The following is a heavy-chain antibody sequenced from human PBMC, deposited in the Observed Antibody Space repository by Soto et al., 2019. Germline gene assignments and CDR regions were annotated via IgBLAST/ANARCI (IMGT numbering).Heavy chain of an antibody. Sequence: QGHLQQWGAGLLKPSETLSLTCAVYGGPFSDYYWSWVRQPPGKGPECIAETNYSGSTRYNPSPRRLVSISADTAKNLVSLNLTAVTAADTAVYYCVIYGDTGWYFNPWGRGTLITVSS. CDR2: TNYSGST. V-gene: IGHV4-34*01. CDR1: GGPFSDYY. CDR3: VIYGDTGWYFNP. D-gene: IGHD4-17*01. J-gene: IGHJ2*01.